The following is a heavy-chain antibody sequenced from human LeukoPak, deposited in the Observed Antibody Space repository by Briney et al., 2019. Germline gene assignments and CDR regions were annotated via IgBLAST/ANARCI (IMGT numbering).Heavy chain of an antibody. Sequence: SETLSLTCTVSGDSISNHYWNWIRQPPGKGLEWIGYMSSNGSNDYNPSLNSRVTLSVDTSRSLFSLTLTSVTAADTAVYYCGTHFRGPSGNYYTDSWGQGTLATVSS. V-gene: IGHV4-59*08. CDR3: GTHFRGPSGNYYTDS. CDR1: GDSISNHY. J-gene: IGHJ5*01. CDR2: MSSNGSN. D-gene: IGHD3-10*01.